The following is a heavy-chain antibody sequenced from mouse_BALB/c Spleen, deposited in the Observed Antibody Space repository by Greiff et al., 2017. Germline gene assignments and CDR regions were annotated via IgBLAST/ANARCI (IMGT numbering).Heavy chain of an antibody. V-gene: IGHV5-6-5*01. D-gene: IGHD1-1*01. CDR3: ARGRGTTVGYYFDY. CDR1: GFTFSSYA. CDR2: ISSGGST. J-gene: IGHJ2*01. Sequence: EVKLVESGGGLVKPGGSLKLSCAASGFTFSSYAMSWVRQTPEKRLEWVASISSGGSTYYPDSVKGRFTISRDNARNILYLQMSSLRSEDTAMYYCARGRGTTVGYYFDYWGQGTTLTVSS.